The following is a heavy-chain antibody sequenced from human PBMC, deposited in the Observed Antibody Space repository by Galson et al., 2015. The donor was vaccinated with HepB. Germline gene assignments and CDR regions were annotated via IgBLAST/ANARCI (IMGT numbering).Heavy chain of an antibody. J-gene: IGHJ4*02. Sequence: SVKVSCKASGYTFTSYAMHWVRQAPGQRLEWMGWINAGNGNTKYSQKFQGRVTITRDTSASTAYMELSSLRSEDTAVYYCARVTSEQWLVGYYFDYWGQGTLVTVSS. CDR2: INAGNGNT. CDR3: ARVTSEQWLVGYYFDY. CDR1: GYTFTSYA. D-gene: IGHD6-19*01. V-gene: IGHV1-3*01.